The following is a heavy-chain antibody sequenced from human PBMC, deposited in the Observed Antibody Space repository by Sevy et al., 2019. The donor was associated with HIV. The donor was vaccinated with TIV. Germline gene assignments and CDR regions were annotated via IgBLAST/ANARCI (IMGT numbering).Heavy chain of an antibody. V-gene: IGHV3-21*01. CDR3: SRTRDYYGSGMGFDP. D-gene: IGHD3-10*01. CDR1: GFTFSSYS. J-gene: IGHJ5*02. Sequence: GGSLRLSCAASGFTFSSYSMNWVRQAPGKGLEWVSSISSSSSYIYYADSVKGRFTISRDNAKNSLDLQMNSLRAEDTAVYYGSRTRDYYGSGMGFDPWGQGTLVTVSS. CDR2: ISSSSSYI.